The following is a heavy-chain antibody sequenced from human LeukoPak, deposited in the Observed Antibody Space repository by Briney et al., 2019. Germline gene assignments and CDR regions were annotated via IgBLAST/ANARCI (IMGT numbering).Heavy chain of an antibody. D-gene: IGHD6-19*01. J-gene: IGHJ5*02. V-gene: IGHV3-48*02. Sequence: GGSLRLSCAVSGFTFRNFFMNWVRQAPGKGLEWISYISANSKSIYYADSVKGRFTISRDSAKDSLYLQMNSLRDEDAAVYYCAGGGDNGWDIDLWGQGTLVTVSS. CDR3: AGGGDNGWDIDL. CDR1: GFTFRNFF. CDR2: ISANSKSI.